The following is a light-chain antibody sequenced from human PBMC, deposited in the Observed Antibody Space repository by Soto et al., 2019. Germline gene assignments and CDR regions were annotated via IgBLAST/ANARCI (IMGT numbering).Light chain of an antibody. V-gene: IGKV3-20*01. CDR2: AAS. CDR1: QSVPSTY. Sequence: EIVLTQSPGSLSLSPGETATLSCRASQSVPSTYLAWYQQRPGQAPRLLSYAASSRSTGIPDRFSGSGSGTDFTLNISRLEPDDFAIYYCHQSSSSPFAFGPGTKLDI. CDR3: HQSSSSPFA. J-gene: IGKJ3*01.